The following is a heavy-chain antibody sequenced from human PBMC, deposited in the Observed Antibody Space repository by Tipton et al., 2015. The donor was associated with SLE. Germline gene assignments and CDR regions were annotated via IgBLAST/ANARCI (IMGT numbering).Heavy chain of an antibody. CDR3: ARHGYDFWSGYYHHVFDV. Sequence: TLSLTCIVSGGSITGYYWSWIRQPPGKRLEWIGYIDQFGSANYNPSLQNRVTISVGRSKTQSSLKLRSVSAADSAMYYCARHGYDFWSGYYHHVFDVWGQGTMLTVSS. V-gene: IGHV4-59*08. D-gene: IGHD3-3*01. J-gene: IGHJ3*01. CDR2: IDQFGSA. CDR1: GGSITGYY.